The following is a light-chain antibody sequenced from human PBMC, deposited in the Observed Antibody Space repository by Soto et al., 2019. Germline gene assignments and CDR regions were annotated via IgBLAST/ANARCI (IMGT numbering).Light chain of an antibody. V-gene: IGKV3-20*01. Sequence: EIVMTQSPATLSVSPGDRATLSCRASESVTSSLAWYQQKPGQPPRLLIYAASTRATDVPARFSGSRSGTDFTFTISRLEPEDFAVYYCQQYGSSPFTFGQGTRLEIK. J-gene: IGKJ5*01. CDR3: QQYGSSPFT. CDR2: AAS. CDR1: ESVTSS.